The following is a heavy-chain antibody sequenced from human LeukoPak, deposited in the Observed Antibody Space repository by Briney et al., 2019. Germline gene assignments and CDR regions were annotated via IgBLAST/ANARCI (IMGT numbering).Heavy chain of an antibody. CDR3: ATGRYCSSTSCSGFDY. V-gene: IGHV5-51*01. CDR2: IYSGDSDT. D-gene: IGHD2-2*01. CDR1: GYSSTSYW. Sequence: GESLKISCKGSGYSSTSYWIGWVRQLSGKGLEWMGIIYSGDSDTRYSPSFQGQVTISADKSISTAYLQWSSLKASDTAMYYCATGRYCSSTSCSGFDYWGQGTLVTVSS. J-gene: IGHJ4*02.